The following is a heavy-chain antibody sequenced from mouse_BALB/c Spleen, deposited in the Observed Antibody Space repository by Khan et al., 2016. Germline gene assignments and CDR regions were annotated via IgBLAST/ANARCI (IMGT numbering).Heavy chain of an antibody. Sequence: QIQLVQSGPELKKPGETVKMSCKASGYTFTNYGMNWVKQAPGKGLKWMGWINTYTGEPTYADDFKGRFAFSLETSASNAYLQISNLKNEDTATCFSARPDYGSSRGFAYWGQGTLVTVSA. J-gene: IGHJ3*01. CDR2: INTYTGEP. V-gene: IGHV9-3-1*01. CDR1: GYTFTNYG. D-gene: IGHD1-1*01. CDR3: ARPDYGSSRGFAY.